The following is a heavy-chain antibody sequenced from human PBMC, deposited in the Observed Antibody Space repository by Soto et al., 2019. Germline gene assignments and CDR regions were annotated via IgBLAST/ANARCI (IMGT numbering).Heavy chain of an antibody. CDR1: GYTFTSYD. J-gene: IGHJ6*02. V-gene: IGHV1-8*01. CDR2: MNPNSDNT. Sequence: QVQLVQSGAEVKKPGASVKVSCKASGYTFTSYDINWVRQATGQGLEWMGWMNPNSDNTGYAQKFHGRGTMTRATSMRTGYRELSSLRSEDTAVYYCARGDVGQQAFRYYYGMDVWGQGTTVNVSS. CDR3: ARGDVGQQAFRYYYGMDV.